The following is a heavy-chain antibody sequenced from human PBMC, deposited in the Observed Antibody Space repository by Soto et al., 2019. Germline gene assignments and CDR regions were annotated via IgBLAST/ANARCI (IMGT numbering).Heavy chain of an antibody. CDR3: ARIYECAKSDCYRAFDI. V-gene: IGHV3-30*04. CDR1: GFTFSSYA. Sequence: QVQLVESGGGVILPGGSLRLSCAASGFTFSSYAMHWVRQAPGTGPEWVAATSSDGTDNVYADSVSGRFTISRDNSKNTLYLQMNSLRSEDAAVYYCARIYECAKSDCYRAFDIWGQGTMVTVSS. D-gene: IGHD2-21*02. J-gene: IGHJ3*02. CDR2: TSSDGTDN.